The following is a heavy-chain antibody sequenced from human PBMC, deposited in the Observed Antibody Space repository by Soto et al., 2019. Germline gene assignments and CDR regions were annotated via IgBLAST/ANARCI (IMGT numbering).Heavy chain of an antibody. V-gene: IGHV4-39*07. Sequence: PSETLSLTCTVSGGSISSSSYYWGWIRQPPGKGLEWIGCIYYSGSTYYNPSLKSRVTISVDTSKNQFSLKLSSVTAADTAVYYCARANSSSWYWNWFDPWGQGTLVTVSS. CDR1: GGSISSSSYY. CDR3: ARANSSSWYWNWFDP. D-gene: IGHD6-13*01. J-gene: IGHJ5*02. CDR2: IYYSGST.